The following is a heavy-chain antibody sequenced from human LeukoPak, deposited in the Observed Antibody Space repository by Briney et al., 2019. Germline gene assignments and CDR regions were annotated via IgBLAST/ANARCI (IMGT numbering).Heavy chain of an antibody. Sequence: ASVKVSCKASGYTFTDYYIHWVRQAPGQGLEWMGWSNPNIDYTFYAQKFQGRGTLTRDTSISTVYMELTTLTSDDTALYYCAVAPGDYWGQGTLVSVSA. CDR2: SNPNIDYT. V-gene: IGHV1-2*02. CDR3: AVAPGDY. J-gene: IGHJ4*02. CDR1: GYTFTDYY. D-gene: IGHD2-21*01.